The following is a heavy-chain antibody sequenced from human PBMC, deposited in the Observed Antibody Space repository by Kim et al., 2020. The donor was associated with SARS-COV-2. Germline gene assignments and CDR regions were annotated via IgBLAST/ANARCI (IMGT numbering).Heavy chain of an antibody. CDR3: ARGIDY. V-gene: IGHV1-18*01. Sequence: AYTGNTNYAQKLQGRVTMTTDTSTSTAYMELRSLRSDDTAVYYCARGIDYWGQGTLVTVSS. J-gene: IGHJ4*02. CDR2: AYTGNT.